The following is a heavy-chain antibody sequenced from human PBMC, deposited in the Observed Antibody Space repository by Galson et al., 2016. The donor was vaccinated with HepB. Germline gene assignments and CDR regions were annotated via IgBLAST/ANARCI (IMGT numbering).Heavy chain of an antibody. CDR3: AKDRLSGHGDYSWGIFDI. CDR1: GLSLSPYA. V-gene: IGHV3-23*01. J-gene: IGHJ3*02. CDR2: ISASGGSK. D-gene: IGHD4-17*01. Sequence: SLRLSCAGSGLSLSPYAMSWGRQAPGKGLEWVSGISASGGSKTYADSVRGRFIISRDNSNNKLSLQMNSLTTEDTAIYFCAKDRLSGHGDYSWGIFDIWGRGTEVTVSS.